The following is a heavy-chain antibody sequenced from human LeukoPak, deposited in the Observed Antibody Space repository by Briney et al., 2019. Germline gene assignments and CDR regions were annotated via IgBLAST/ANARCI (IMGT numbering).Heavy chain of an antibody. J-gene: IGHJ5*02. CDR3: AREEAYCAGDCSPA. CDR2: ITVSSTYI. CDR1: GFDFGSYT. D-gene: IGHD2-21*02. V-gene: IGHV3-21*01. Sequence: GGSLRLSCAASGFDFGSYTMIWVRQAPGKGLEWVSSITVSSTYIYYADSVKGRFAISRDNAKNSLYLQMNSLTAEDTAVYYCAREEAYCAGDCSPAWGQGTLVTASS.